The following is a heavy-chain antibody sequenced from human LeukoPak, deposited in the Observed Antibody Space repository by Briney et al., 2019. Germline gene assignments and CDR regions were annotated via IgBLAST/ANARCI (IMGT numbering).Heavy chain of an antibody. CDR3: ARVLEKATIILDN. Sequence: ASVKVSCKASGYTFTGHYIHWVRQAPGQGLEWMGGINPNSGGTKYAQKFQGRVTMTRDTSISTAYMELSRLRSDDTAVYYCARVLEKATIILDNWGQGTLVTVSS. CDR1: GYTFTGHY. V-gene: IGHV1-2*02. D-gene: IGHD5-24*01. J-gene: IGHJ4*02. CDR2: INPNSGGT.